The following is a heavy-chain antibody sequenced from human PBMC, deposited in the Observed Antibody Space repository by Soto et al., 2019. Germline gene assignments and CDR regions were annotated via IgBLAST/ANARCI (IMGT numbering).Heavy chain of an antibody. D-gene: IGHD7-27*01. CDR1: GGSISSSSYY. J-gene: IGHJ4*02. CDR3: ARRRANNWGDYYFDY. CDR2: IYYSGST. Sequence: SETLSLTCTVSGGSISSSSYYWGWIRQPPGKGLEWIGSIYYSGSTYYNPSLKSRVTISVDTSKNQFSLKLSSVTAADTAVYYCARRRANNWGDYYFDYWGQGTLVTVSS. V-gene: IGHV4-39*01.